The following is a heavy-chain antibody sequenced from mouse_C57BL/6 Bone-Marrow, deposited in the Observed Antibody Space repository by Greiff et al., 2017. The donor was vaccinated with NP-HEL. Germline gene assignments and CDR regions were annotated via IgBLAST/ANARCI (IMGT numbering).Heavy chain of an antibody. CDR1: GYTFTSYW. Sequence: VQLQQPGAELVMPGASVKLSCKASGYTFTSYWMHWVKQRPGQGLEWIGEIDPSDSYTNYNQKFKGKSTLTVDKSSSTAYMQLSSLTSEDSAVYYCARYDGYLAWFAYWGKGTLVTVAA. CDR2: IDPSDSYT. D-gene: IGHD2-3*01. V-gene: IGHV1-69*01. J-gene: IGHJ3*01. CDR3: ARYDGYLAWFAY.